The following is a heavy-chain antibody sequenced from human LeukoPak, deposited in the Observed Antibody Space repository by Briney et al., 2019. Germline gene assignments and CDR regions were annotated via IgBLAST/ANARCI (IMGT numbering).Heavy chain of an antibody. CDR1: GFTFSSYW. D-gene: IGHD2-21*02. Sequence: GGSLRLSCAASGFTFSSYWMHWVRQAPAKGLVWVSRINSDGSSTSYADSVKGRFTISRDNAKNTLYPQMSSLRAEDTAVYYCAGDNIENGDLDYLDSWGQGTLVTVSS. J-gene: IGHJ4*02. CDR2: INSDGSST. V-gene: IGHV3-74*01. CDR3: AGDNIENGDLDYLDS.